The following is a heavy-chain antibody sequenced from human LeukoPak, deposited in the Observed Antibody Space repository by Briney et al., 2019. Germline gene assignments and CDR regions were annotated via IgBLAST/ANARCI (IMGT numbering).Heavy chain of an antibody. J-gene: IGHJ1*01. CDR1: GGSISSYH. CDR2: IYYSGST. V-gene: IGHV4-59*01. Sequence: SETLSLTCTVSGGSISSYHWSWIRQPPGKGLEWIGYIYYSGSTNYNPSLKSRVTISVDTSKNQFSLKLSSVTAADTAVYYCASTESGYYDFWSGYYWAYFQHWGQGTLVTVSS. CDR3: ASTESGYYDFWSGYYWAYFQH. D-gene: IGHD3-3*01.